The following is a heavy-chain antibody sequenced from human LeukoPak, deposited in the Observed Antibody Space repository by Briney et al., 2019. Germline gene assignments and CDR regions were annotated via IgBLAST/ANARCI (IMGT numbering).Heavy chain of an antibody. CDR2: IWYDASGQ. D-gene: IGHD3-22*01. J-gene: IGHJ4*02. Sequence: PGGSLRLSCASSGFSFSTYGMHWVRQAPGKGLEWVAMIWYDASGQHYADSVKGRFTISRDTSKNTLYLQMNSLRAEDTAVYFCERDSLYDDNGYYHYFDYWGQGTLVTVSS. CDR1: GFSFSTYG. V-gene: IGHV3-33*01. CDR3: ERDSLYDDNGYYHYFDY.